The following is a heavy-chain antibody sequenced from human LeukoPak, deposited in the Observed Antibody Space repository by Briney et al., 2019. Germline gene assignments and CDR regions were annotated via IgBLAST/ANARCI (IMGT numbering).Heavy chain of an antibody. CDR2: ISAYSGNT. J-gene: IGHJ4*02. CDR3: ARDAVSTVTAGGIDY. CDR1: GYTFTSYG. V-gene: IGHV1-18*01. D-gene: IGHD2-21*02. Sequence: GASVKVSCKASGYTFTSYGISWVRQAPGQGLEWMAWISAYSGNTEYAENIQGRVTMTTDTSTGTAYMELRSLRSDDTAVYYCARDAVSTVTAGGIDYWGQGTLVTVSS.